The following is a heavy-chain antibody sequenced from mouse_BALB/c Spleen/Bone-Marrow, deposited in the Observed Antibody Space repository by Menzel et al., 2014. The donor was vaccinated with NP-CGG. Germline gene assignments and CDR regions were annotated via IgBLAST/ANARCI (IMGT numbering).Heavy chain of an antibody. V-gene: IGHV5-4*02. D-gene: IGHD2-14*01. CDR2: ISDGGTYT. CDR3: VRDGDYRYAY. J-gene: IGHJ3*01. Sequence: EVKVVESGGGLVKPGGSLKLSCAASGFTFSDYYIYWVRQTPERRLEWVATISDGGTYTYYPDTVKGRFTISRDNAKNNLYLQMNGLKSEDTAMYYCVRDGDYRYAYWGQGTLVTVSA. CDR1: GFTFSDYY.